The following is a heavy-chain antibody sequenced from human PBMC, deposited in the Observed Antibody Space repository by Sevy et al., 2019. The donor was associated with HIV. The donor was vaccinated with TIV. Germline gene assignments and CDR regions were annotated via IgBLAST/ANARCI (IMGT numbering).Heavy chain of an antibody. D-gene: IGHD3-10*01. CDR2: ISSSSSYI. CDR1: GFTFSSYS. V-gene: IGHV3-21*01. CDR3: ARGLLWFGELINYFDY. Sequence: GGCLRLSCAASGFTFSSYSMNWVRQAPGKGLEWVSSISSSSSYIYYADSVKGRFTISRDNAKNSLYLQMNSLRAEDTAVYYCARGLLWFGELINYFDYWGQGTLVTVSS. J-gene: IGHJ4*02.